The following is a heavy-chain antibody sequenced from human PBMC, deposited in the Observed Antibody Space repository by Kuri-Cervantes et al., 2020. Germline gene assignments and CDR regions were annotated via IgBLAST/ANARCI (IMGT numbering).Heavy chain of an antibody. D-gene: IGHD7-27*01. CDR1: GGSISSYY. J-gene: IGHJ4*02. V-gene: IGHV4-59*01. CDR3: ARASLTGPHFDY. Sequence: SETLSLTCTVSGGSISSYYWSWIRQPPGKGLEWIGYIYYSGSTNYNPSLKSRVTISVDTSKNQFSLKLSSVTAADTAVYYCARASLTGPHFDYRGQGTLVTVSS. CDR2: IYYSGST.